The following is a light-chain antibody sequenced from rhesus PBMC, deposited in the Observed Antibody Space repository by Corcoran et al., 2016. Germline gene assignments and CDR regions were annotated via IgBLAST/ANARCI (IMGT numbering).Light chain of an antibody. V-gene: IGKV1S15*01. CDR1: QGISNH. J-gene: IGKJ1*01. CDR2: SVT. CDR3: PHGYGTPWT. Sequence: DIQMTQSPSSLSASVGDTVTITCRASQGISNHLAWYQQKPGKVPKGLIYSVTTLQSGVPSRLSGSGSGTDFTLTLRSLQPEDFAIYFCPHGYGTPWTFGQGTKVDIK.